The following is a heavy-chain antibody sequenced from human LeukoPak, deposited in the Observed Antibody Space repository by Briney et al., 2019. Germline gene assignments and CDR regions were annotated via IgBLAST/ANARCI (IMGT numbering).Heavy chain of an antibody. J-gene: IGHJ5*02. D-gene: IGHD4-11*01. Sequence: SETLSLTCTVSGGSISSYYWSWIRQPPGKGLEWIGNIYYSGSTNNNPSLKSRVTISVDTSKNQFSLKLSSVTAADTAVYYCARLQSNSFDPWGQGTLVTVSS. V-gene: IGHV4-59*01. CDR3: ARLQSNSFDP. CDR1: GGSISSYY. CDR2: IYYSGST.